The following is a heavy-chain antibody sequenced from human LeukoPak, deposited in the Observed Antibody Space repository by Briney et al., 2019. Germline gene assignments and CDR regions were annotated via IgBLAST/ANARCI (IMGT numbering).Heavy chain of an antibody. CDR3: ARQLGYSSGWYSFSEDY. D-gene: IGHD6-19*01. Sequence: ASVTVSCTASGYTFTSYAMRWVRPAPGQRLEWMGWINAGNGNTKYSQKFQGRVTITRDTSASTAYMELSSLRSEDTAVYYCARQLGYSSGWYSFSEDYWGQGTLVTVSS. CDR1: GYTFTSYA. V-gene: IGHV1-3*01. CDR2: INAGNGNT. J-gene: IGHJ4*02.